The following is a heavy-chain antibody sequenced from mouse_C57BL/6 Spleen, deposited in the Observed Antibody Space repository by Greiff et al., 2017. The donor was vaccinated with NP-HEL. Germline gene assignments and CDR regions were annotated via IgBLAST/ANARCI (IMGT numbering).Heavy chain of an antibody. Sequence: QVQLKQPGAELVRPGSSVKLSCKASGYTFTSYWMHWVKQRPIQGLEWIGNIDPSDSETHYNQKFKDKATLTVDKSSSTAYMQLSSLTSEDSAVYYCARYVYGNFSMDYWGQGTSVTVSS. CDR3: ARYVYGNFSMDY. CDR1: GYTFTSYW. J-gene: IGHJ4*01. D-gene: IGHD2-1*01. V-gene: IGHV1-52*01. CDR2: IDPSDSET.